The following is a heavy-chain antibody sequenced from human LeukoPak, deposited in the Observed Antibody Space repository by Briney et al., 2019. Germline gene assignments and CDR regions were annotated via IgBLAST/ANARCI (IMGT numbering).Heavy chain of an antibody. V-gene: IGHV4-61*03. CDR3: ARHTTVVPPHYFDY. CDR1: GGSISSGDYY. J-gene: IGHJ4*02. Sequence: PSQTLSLTCTVSGGSISSGDYYWSWIRQPPGKGLEWIGYIFYSGNTNYNPSLKSRVTMSLGTSKNLFSLRLTSVTAADTAVYYCARHTTVVPPHYFDYWGQGALVTVSS. D-gene: IGHD4-17*01. CDR2: IFYSGNT.